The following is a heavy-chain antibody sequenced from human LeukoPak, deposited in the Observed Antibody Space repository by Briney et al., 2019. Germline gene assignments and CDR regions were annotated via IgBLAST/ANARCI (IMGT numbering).Heavy chain of an antibody. V-gene: IGHV3-23*01. J-gene: IGHJ4*02. CDR1: GFTFSRYS. CDR2: ISGSGGST. D-gene: IGHD3-10*01. Sequence: GRSLRLSCAASGFTFSRYSMNWVRQAPGKGLEWVSAISGSGGSTYYADSVKGRFTISRDNSKNTLYLQMNSLRAEDTAVYYCAIPSALTMVRGVQTVGFDYWGQGTLVTVSS. CDR3: AIPSALTMVRGVQTVGFDY.